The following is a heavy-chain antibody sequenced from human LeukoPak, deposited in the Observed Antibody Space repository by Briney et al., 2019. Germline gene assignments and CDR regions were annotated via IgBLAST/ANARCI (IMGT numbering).Heavy chain of an antibody. CDR3: AGLYYDFWSGPVDI. J-gene: IGHJ3*02. CDR2: MNPNSGNT. Sequence: ASVKVSCKASGYTFTSYDINWVRQATGQGLEWMGWMNPNSGNTGYAQKFQGRVTITRNTSISTAYMELSSLRSEDTAVYYCAGLYYDFWSGPVDIWGQGTMVTVSS. D-gene: IGHD3-3*01. V-gene: IGHV1-8*03. CDR1: GYTFTSYD.